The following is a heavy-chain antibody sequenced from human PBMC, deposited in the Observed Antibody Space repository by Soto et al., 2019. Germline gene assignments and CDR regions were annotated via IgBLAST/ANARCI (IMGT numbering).Heavy chain of an antibody. CDR1: GGTFSSYA. J-gene: IGHJ4*02. CDR2: IIPIFGTA. CDR3: ATDTKGYGGKPFTDY. D-gene: IGHD4-17*01. V-gene: IGHV1-69*01. Sequence: QVQLVQSGAEVKKPGSSVKVSCKASGGTFSSYAISWVRQAPGQGLEWMGGIIPIFGTANYAQKLQGRVTNTADESTSTAYMELSSLKSEDTAVYYCATDTKGYGGKPFTDYWGQGTLVTVSS.